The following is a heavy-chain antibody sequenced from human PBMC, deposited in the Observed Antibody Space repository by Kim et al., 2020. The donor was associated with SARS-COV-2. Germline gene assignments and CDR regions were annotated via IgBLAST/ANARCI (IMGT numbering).Heavy chain of an antibody. J-gene: IGHJ4*02. D-gene: IGHD3-10*01. Sequence: GGSLRLSCAASRFTFSSYAISWVRQAPGKGLEWVSTMNGRGGSTFYADSVKGRFTISRDNSKNTLYLQMDSLRAEDTALYYCARDHVAYGSGNYYKDYWGQGALVTVSS. CDR3: ARDHVAYGSGNYYKDY. CDR2: MNGRGGST. V-gene: IGHV3-23*01. CDR1: RFTFSSYA.